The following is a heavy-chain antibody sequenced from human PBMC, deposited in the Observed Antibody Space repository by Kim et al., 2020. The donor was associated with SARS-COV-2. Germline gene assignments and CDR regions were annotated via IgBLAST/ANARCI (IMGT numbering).Heavy chain of an antibody. CDR3: TRGWAGGDI. J-gene: IGHJ3*02. CDR2: INTDGRTT. CDR1: GFSFSNYW. Sequence: GGSLRLSCAASGFSFSNYWMHWVRQRPGKGLVWVSRINTDGRTTNYADSVKGRFTISRDNANTTLYLQMNSLRVDDTAVYYCTRGWAGGDIWGQGTMVTVSS. V-gene: IGHV3-74*01. D-gene: IGHD1-26*01.